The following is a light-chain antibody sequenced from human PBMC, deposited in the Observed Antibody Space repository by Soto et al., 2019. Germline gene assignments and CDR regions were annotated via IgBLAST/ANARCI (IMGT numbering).Light chain of an antibody. V-gene: IGKV1-5*03. J-gene: IGKJ4*01. CDR3: QEYNNAPLT. Sequence: DIQMTQSPSTLSGSVGDRVTITCRASQTISSWLAWYQQKPGKAPKLLIYKASTLKSGVPSRFSGSGSGTEFTLTISSLQPEDFATYYCQEYNNAPLTFGGGTKVDIK. CDR1: QTISSW. CDR2: KAS.